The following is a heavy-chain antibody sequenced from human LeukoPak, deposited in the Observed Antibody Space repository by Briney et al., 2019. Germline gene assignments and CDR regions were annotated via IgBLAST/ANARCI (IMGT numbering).Heavy chain of an antibody. V-gene: IGHV4-39*01. D-gene: IGHD1-26*01. CDR3: AIHECRLSYYGSSWSAP. CDR2: IYYSGST. CDR1: GGSISSSSYY. Sequence: PSETLSLTCTVSGGSISSSSYYWGWIRHPPGKGLEWIASIYYSGSTYYNPSLKSRVTISVDTSKNQLSLKLSSLTAAVTAAHCCAIHECRLSYYGSSWSAPSGEGNPVTVSS. J-gene: IGHJ5*02.